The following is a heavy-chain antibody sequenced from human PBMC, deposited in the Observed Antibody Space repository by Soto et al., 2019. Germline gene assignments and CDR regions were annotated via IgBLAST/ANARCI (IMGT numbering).Heavy chain of an antibody. V-gene: IGHV1-3*05. CDR2: IKADNGDT. J-gene: IGHJ4*02. Sequence: HIVQSGPEEKSPGASVKLSCTTSGYIFADYAIHWVRQAPGQGLEWVGWIKADNGDTRYSPKFQGRLIITRDISASTSYMELSDLRSTDTGVFYCATSDWAWWGRGTLITV. CDR1: GYIFADYA. D-gene: IGHD3-9*01. CDR3: ATSDWAW.